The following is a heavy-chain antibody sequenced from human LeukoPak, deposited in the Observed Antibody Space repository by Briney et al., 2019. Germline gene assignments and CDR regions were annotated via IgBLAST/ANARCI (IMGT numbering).Heavy chain of an antibody. Sequence: GGSLRLSCAASGFTISSHWMHWVRQAPGTGLVWVSRINTDGSSTIYAESVKVRFTISRDNAKNTLYLQMNSLRAEDTAVYYCARGRAGYYFDYWGQGSLVAVSS. V-gene: IGHV3-74*01. CDR2: INTDGSST. CDR1: GFTISSHW. J-gene: IGHJ4*02. D-gene: IGHD3-9*01. CDR3: ARGRAGYYFDY.